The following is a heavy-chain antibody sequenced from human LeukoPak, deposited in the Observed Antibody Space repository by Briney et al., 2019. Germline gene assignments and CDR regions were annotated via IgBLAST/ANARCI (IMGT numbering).Heavy chain of an antibody. CDR2: IIPILGIA. J-gene: IGHJ2*01. CDR1: RTTFSSYS. Sequence: SVKVSCKTSRTTFSSYSISWVRQAPGQGLEWMGRIIPILGIANYAQKFQGRVTITADKSTNTAYMELSSLESEDTAVYYCARDPTLTAIQRRHFDLWGRGTLVTVSA. V-gene: IGHV1-69*04. D-gene: IGHD3-3*01. CDR3: ARDPTLTAIQRRHFDL.